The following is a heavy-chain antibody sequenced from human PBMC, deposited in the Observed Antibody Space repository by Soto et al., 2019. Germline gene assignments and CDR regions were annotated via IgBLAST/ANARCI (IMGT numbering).Heavy chain of an antibody. CDR2: IRSKAYGGTT. CDR3: TTPFSGYDSDWFDP. D-gene: IGHD5-12*01. J-gene: IGHJ5*02. Sequence: HPGGSLRLSCTASGFTFGDYAMSWFRQAPGKGLEWVGFIRSKAYGGTTEYAASVKGRFTISRDDSKSIAYLQMNSLKTEDTAVYYCTTPFSGYDSDWFDPWGQGTLVTVSS. CDR1: GFTFGDYA. V-gene: IGHV3-49*03.